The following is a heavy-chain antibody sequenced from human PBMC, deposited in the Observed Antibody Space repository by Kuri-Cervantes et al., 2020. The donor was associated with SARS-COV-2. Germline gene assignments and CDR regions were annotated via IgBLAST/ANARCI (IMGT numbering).Heavy chain of an antibody. Sequence: GSLRLSCTVSGDSISSYYWGWIRQPPGKGLEWIGSIYYSGSTYYNPSLKSRVTISVDTSKNQFSLKLSSVTAADTAVYYCARQMMSSITIFGVVITRNWFDPWGRGTLVTVSS. J-gene: IGHJ5*02. CDR2: IYYSGST. D-gene: IGHD3-3*01. CDR1: GDSISSYY. CDR3: ARQMMSSITIFGVVITRNWFDP. V-gene: IGHV4-39*01.